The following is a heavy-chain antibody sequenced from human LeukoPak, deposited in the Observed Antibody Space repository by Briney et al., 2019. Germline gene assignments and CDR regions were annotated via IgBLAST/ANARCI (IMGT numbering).Heavy chain of an antibody. CDR3: ASGSWLRPFDY. CDR2: ISSSSSYI. D-gene: IGHD5-12*01. CDR1: GFTFSSYS. J-gene: IGHJ4*02. Sequence: GGSLRLSCAASGFTFSSYSMNWVRQAPGKGLEWVSSISSSSSYIYYADSVKGRFTISRDNSKNTLYLQMNSLRAEDTAVYYCASGSWLRPFDYWGQGTLVTVSS. V-gene: IGHV3-21*01.